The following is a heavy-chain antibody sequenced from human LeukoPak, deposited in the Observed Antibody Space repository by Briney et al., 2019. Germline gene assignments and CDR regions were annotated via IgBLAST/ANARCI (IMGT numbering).Heavy chain of an antibody. J-gene: IGHJ4*02. V-gene: IGHV3-21*01. CDR2: ISSSSSYI. D-gene: IGHD6-19*01. Sequence: GGSLRLSCAASGFTFSSYSMNWVRQAPGKGLEWVSFISSSSSYIYYADSVKGRFTISRDNAKNSLYLQMNSLRAEDTAVYYCARREVAGTDFDYWGQGTLVTVSS. CDR3: ARREVAGTDFDY. CDR1: GFTFSSYS.